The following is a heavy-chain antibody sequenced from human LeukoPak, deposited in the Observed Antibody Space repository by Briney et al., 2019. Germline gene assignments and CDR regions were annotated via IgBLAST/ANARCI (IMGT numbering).Heavy chain of an antibody. J-gene: IGHJ4*02. CDR3: ARGFVLRFLEWLSARYYFDY. CDR2: INHSGST. Sequence: PSETLSLTCAVYGGSFSGYYWSWIRQPPGKGLEWIGEINHSGSTNYNPSLKSRVTISVDTSKNQFSLKLSSVTAADTAVYYCARGFVLRFLEWLSARYYFDYWGQGTLVTVSS. CDR1: GGSFSGYY. V-gene: IGHV4-34*01. D-gene: IGHD3-3*01.